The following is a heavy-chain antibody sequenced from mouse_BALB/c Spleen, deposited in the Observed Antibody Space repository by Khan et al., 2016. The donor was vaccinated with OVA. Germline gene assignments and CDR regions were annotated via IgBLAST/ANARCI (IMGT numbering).Heavy chain of an antibody. CDR3: ARRGLRWDFDY. CDR1: GYTFINYW. D-gene: IGHD1-1*01. J-gene: IGHJ2*01. CDR2: INPSTGYT. Sequence: QIQLVQSGAELAKPGASVKMSCKASGYTFINYWILWVKQRPGQGLEWIGYINPSTGYTEYNQNFKDKATLTADKSSSTAYMQLSSLTSEDSAVYYCARRGLRWDFDYWGPGTTLTVSS. V-gene: IGHV1-7*01.